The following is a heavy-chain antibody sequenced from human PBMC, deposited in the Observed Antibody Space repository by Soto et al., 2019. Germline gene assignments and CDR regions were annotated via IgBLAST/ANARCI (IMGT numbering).Heavy chain of an antibody. D-gene: IGHD2-2*02. CDR3: ARESSDKCYTCGMDV. Sequence: QVQLVQSGAEVKKPGSSVKVSCKASGGTFSSYAISWVRQAPGQGLEWMGGIIPMFGTANYAQEFQGRVTIIADESTSTVHMELSGLRAEDTAIYYCARESSDKCYTCGMDVWGQGTTVTVSS. CDR1: GGTFSSYA. J-gene: IGHJ6*02. CDR2: IIPMFGTA. V-gene: IGHV1-69*01.